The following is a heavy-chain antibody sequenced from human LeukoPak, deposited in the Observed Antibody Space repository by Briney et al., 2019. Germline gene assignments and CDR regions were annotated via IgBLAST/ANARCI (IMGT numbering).Heavy chain of an antibody. J-gene: IGHJ4*02. CDR1: GHAFTYW. Sequence: PGGSLRLSCAASGHAFTYWMSWVRQAPGKGLEWVANIKQDGSEKYYVGSVKGRFTVSRDNARKSLYLQMNSLRGEDTAVYYCASGFLDDFWSGHFWGQGTPVTVSS. CDR3: ASGFLDDFWSGHF. CDR2: IKQDGSEK. V-gene: IGHV3-7*01. D-gene: IGHD3-3*01.